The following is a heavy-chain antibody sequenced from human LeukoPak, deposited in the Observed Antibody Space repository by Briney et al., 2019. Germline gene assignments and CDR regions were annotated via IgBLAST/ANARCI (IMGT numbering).Heavy chain of an antibody. CDR1: GYTFTSYD. D-gene: IGHD6-19*01. CDR3: ARGQIAVAGTVDY. J-gene: IGHJ4*02. Sequence: ASVKVSCKASGYTFTSYDINWVRQATGQGIEWMGWMNPNSGNTGYAQKFQGRVTMTRNTSISTAYMELSSLRSEDTAVYYCARGQIAVAGTVDYWGQGTLVTVSS. CDR2: MNPNSGNT. V-gene: IGHV1-8*01.